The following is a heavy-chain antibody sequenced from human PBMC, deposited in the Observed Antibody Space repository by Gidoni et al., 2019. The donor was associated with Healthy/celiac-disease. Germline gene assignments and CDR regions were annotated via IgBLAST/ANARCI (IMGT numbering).Heavy chain of an antibody. J-gene: IGHJ3*02. V-gene: IGHV1-69*01. CDR2: IIPIFGTA. D-gene: IGHD3-22*01. Sequence: GQGLEWMGGIIPIFGTANYAQKFQGRVTITADESTSTAYTELSSLRSEDTAVYYCASSYYDSSGYYYVLGEGNAFDIWGQGTMVTVSS. CDR3: ASSYYDSSGYYYVLGEGNAFDI.